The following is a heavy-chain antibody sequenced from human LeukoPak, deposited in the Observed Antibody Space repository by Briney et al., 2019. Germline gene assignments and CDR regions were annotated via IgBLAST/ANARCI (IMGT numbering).Heavy chain of an antibody. V-gene: IGHV4-31*03. CDR2: IYYSGST. Sequence: PSQTLSLTCTVSGGSISSGSYYRSWIRQPPGKGLEWIGYIYYSGSTYYNPSLKSRVTISVDRSKNQFSLKLSSVTAADTAVYYCARAGGDNWNPNFDYWGQGTLVTVSS. CDR3: ARAGGDNWNPNFDY. J-gene: IGHJ4*02. D-gene: IGHD1-20*01. CDR1: GGSISSGSYY.